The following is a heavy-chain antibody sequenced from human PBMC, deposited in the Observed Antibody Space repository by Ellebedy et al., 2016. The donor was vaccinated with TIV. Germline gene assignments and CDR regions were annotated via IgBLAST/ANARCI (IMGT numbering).Heavy chain of an antibody. Sequence: PGGSLRLSCITSGFTFVDHSVSWVRQSPGKGLEWVGFIKSKAFGGTPNYAASVNGRFAISRDDSRGVAYLQMDSLRVEDTAVYFCARHWELRFDCWGQGTLVTVSS. V-gene: IGHV3-49*04. CDR1: GFTFVDHS. CDR2: IKSKAFGGTP. CDR3: ARHWELRFDC. D-gene: IGHD1-7*01. J-gene: IGHJ4*02.